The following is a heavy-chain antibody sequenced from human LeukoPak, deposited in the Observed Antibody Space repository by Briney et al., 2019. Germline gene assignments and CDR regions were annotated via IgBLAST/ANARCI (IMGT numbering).Heavy chain of an antibody. J-gene: IGHJ4*02. V-gene: IGHV4-34*01. CDR2: INHSGST. CDR3: ARVRAAAIPYYFDS. D-gene: IGHD6-13*01. CDR1: GGSFSGYY. Sequence: SETLSLTCAVYGGSFSGYYWSWIRQPPGKGLEWIGEINHSGSTNYNPSLKSRVTISVDTSKNQFSLKLSSVTAADTAVYYCARVRAAAIPYYFDSWGQGTLVTVSS.